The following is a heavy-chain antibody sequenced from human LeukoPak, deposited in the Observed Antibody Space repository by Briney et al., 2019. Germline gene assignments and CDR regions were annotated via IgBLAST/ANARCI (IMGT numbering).Heavy chain of an antibody. CDR1: GFTFSIYD. CDR3: ARRGSGEIYYYYGMDV. Sequence: GRSLRLSCAASGFTFSIYDIHWVRRAPGRGLEWVAVILYDGTNKFYADSVNGRFTISRDDSKNTVYVQMNSLRAEDTAVYYCARRGSGEIYYYYGMDVWGQGTTVTVSS. J-gene: IGHJ6*02. D-gene: IGHD1-26*01. CDR2: ILYDGTNK. V-gene: IGHV3-30*04.